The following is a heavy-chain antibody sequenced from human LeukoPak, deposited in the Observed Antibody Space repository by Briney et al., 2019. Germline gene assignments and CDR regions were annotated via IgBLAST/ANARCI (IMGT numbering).Heavy chain of an antibody. Sequence: GGSLRLSCAASGSTFSSYAMSWVRQAPGKGLEWVSTISGSGGSTYYADSVKGRFTISRDNSKNTLYLQMNSLRAEDTAVYYCAKAKSGPPFDIWGQGTMVTVSS. CDR2: ISGSGGST. J-gene: IGHJ3*02. D-gene: IGHD3-3*01. CDR3: AKAKSGPPFDI. V-gene: IGHV3-23*01. CDR1: GSTFSSYA.